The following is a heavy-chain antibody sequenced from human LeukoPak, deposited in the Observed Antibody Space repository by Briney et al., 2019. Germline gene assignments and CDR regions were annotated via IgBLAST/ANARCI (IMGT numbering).Heavy chain of an antibody. D-gene: IGHD5-12*01. CDR2: IYTSGST. CDR1: GGSISSGSYY. CDR3: ARDGYSGHEFDY. V-gene: IGHV4-61*02. Sequence: SQTLSLTCTVSGGSISSGSYYWSWIRQPAGKGLEWIGRIYTSGSTNYNPSLKSRVTISVDTSKNQFSLKLSSVTAADTAVYYCARDGYSGHEFDYWGQGTLVTVSS. J-gene: IGHJ4*02.